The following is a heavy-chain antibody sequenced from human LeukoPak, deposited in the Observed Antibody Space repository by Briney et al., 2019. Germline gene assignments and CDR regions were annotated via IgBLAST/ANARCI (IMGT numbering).Heavy chain of an antibody. J-gene: IGHJ5*02. V-gene: IGHV4-39*07. CDR1: GGSISSTSYY. Sequence: SETLSLTCTVSGGSISSTSYYWGWIRQPPGKGLEWIGNIYYSGSTYYNPSLKGRVIISVDTSKNQFSLKLTSVTAADTALYYCTRASGTYSWFDPWGPGILVSVSS. D-gene: IGHD1-26*01. CDR3: TRASGTYSWFDP. CDR2: IYYSGST.